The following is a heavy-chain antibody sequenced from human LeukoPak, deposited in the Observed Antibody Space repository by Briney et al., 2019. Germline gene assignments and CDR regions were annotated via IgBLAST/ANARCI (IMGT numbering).Heavy chain of an antibody. J-gene: IGHJ4*02. CDR2: INTNSGGT. CDR1: GYTFTGYH. Sequence: GPSVKVSWKAYGYTFTGYHMYWVRPAPGQLLEWMGRINTNSGGTNYAQKFQSRVTMNRDTSISTAYMELRRLRSDDTAVYYCARESDDYGCDWGQGTLVTVSS. V-gene: IGHV1-2*06. D-gene: IGHD4-17*01. CDR3: ARESDDYGCD.